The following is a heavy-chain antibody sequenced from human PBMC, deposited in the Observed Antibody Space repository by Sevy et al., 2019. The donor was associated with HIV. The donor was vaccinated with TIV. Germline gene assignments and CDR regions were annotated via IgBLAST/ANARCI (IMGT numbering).Heavy chain of an antibody. V-gene: IGHV3-7*01. Sequence: QLGGSLRLSCAASGFTFSSYWMSWVRQAPGKGLEWVANIKQDGSEKYYVDSVKGRFTISRDNAKNSLYLQMNSLRAEDTAVYYCARAHTIFGVVWGDPHYYYYGMDVWGQGTTVTVSS. CDR2: IKQDGSEK. CDR3: ARAHTIFGVVWGDPHYYYYGMDV. D-gene: IGHD3-3*01. J-gene: IGHJ6*02. CDR1: GFTFSSYW.